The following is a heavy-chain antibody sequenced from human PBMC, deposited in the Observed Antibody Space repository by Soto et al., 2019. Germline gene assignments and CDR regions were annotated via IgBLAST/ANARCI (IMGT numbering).Heavy chain of an antibody. J-gene: IGHJ4*02. V-gene: IGHV3-48*02. CDR1: SFTFSPYS. CDR2: ISSGGDTI. D-gene: IGHD3-3*01. CDR3: ARDRSTIYGVVTPIDY. Sequence: GSLRLSCAVSSFTFSPYSMNWVRQAPGKGLEWISYISSGGDTIYYADSVRGRFTVSRDNTKNSLYLQMDSLRDEDTAVYYCARDRSTIYGVVTPIDYWGQGTLVTVSS.